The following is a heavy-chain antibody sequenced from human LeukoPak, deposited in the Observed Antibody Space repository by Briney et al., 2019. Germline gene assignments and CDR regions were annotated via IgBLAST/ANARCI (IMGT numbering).Heavy chain of an antibody. J-gene: IGHJ4*02. D-gene: IGHD3-22*01. CDR1: GGSFSGYY. CDR2: INHSGST. V-gene: IGHV4-34*01. CDR3: ARVNGSGYYDY. Sequence: SETLSLTCAVYGGSFSGYYWSWIRQPPGKGLEWIGEINHSGSTNYNPSLKSRVTISVDTSKNQFSLKPSSVTAADTAVYYCARVNGSGYYDYWGQGTLVTVSS.